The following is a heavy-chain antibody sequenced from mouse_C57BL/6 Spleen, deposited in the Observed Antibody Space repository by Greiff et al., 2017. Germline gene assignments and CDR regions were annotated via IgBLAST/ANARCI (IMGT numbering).Heavy chain of an antibody. Sequence: QVQLQQPGAELVKPGASVKLSCKASGYTFTSYWMHWVKQRPGRGLEWIGRIDPNSGGTKYNEKFKSQATMPVDKPSSTAYMQLSSLTSEDSAVYYCARSDDDDAPGFAYWGQGTLVTVSA. J-gene: IGHJ3*01. V-gene: IGHV1-72*01. CDR3: ARSDDDDAPGFAY. CDR1: GYTFTSYW. D-gene: IGHD2-4*01. CDR2: IDPNSGGT.